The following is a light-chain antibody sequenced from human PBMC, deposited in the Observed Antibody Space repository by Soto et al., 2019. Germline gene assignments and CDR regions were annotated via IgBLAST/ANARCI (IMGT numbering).Light chain of an antibody. CDR1: QSISSW. V-gene: IGKV1-5*01. CDR2: DAS. Sequence: DVQMTQSPSTLSASVGDRVTITCRASQSISSWLAWYQQKPGKAPKLLIYDASTLESGVPSRFSGSGSGTEFTLTIISLQPDDFATYYCRQYNSYYTFGQGTKLEIK. J-gene: IGKJ2*01. CDR3: RQYNSYYT.